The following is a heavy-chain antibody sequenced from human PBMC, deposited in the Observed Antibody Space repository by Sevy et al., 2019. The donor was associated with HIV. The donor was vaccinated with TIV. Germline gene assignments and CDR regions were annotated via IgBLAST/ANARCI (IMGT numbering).Heavy chain of an antibody. V-gene: IGHV1-24*01. D-gene: IGHD6-19*01. J-gene: IGHJ4*02. CDR3: ATANRSGWYWYSFNDY. CDR1: GYALTELS. Sequence: ASVKVSCKVSGYALTELSMHWVRQAPGKGLEWMGGFDPEDGETIYAQKFQGRVTMTEDTSTDTAYMELSSLRSEDTAVYYCATANRSGWYWYSFNDYWGQGTLVTVSS. CDR2: FDPEDGET.